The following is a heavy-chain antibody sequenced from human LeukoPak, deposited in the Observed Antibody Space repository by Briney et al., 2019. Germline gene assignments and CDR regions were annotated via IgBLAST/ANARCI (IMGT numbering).Heavy chain of an antibody. Sequence: GGSLRLSCAASGFTFSSYSMNWVRQAPGKGLEWVSSISSSSSYIYYADSVKGRFTISRDNAKNSLYLQMNSMRAEDTAVYYCARGQPHDYGDYGANFDYWGQGNPGHRRL. CDR3: ARGQPHDYGDYGANFDY. V-gene: IGHV3-21*01. CDR2: ISSSSSYI. CDR1: GFTFSSYS. D-gene: IGHD4-17*01. J-gene: IGHJ4*02.